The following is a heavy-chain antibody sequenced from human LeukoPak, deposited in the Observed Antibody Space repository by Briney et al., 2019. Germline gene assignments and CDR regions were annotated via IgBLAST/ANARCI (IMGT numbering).Heavy chain of an antibody. V-gene: IGHV1-2*02. Sequence: ASVKVSCKASGYRFTSYGISWVRQAPGQGLEWMGWINPKSGGANYAQKFQGRVTMTRDTSISTAYMELSRLRSVDTAVYYCARTPSGYYYGFDYWGQGTLVTVSS. J-gene: IGHJ4*02. CDR1: GYRFTSYG. CDR3: ARTPSGYYYGFDY. CDR2: INPKSGGA. D-gene: IGHD3-22*01.